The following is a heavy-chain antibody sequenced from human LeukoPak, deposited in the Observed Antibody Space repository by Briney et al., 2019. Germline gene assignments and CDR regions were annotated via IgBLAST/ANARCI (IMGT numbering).Heavy chain of an antibody. CDR2: ISPNNGGT. D-gene: IGHD3-9*01. V-gene: IGHV1-2*02. J-gene: IGHJ6*02. CDR3: AKAYYDIVTGYYAPYKDYVMDV. CDR1: GYTFTGYY. Sequence: ASVKVSCKASGYTFTGYYMHWVRQAPGQGLEWMGWISPNNGGTNYAQKFQGRVTMTRNTFTSTVYMELSSLRSEDTAVYYCAKAYYDIVTGYYAPYKDYVMDVWGQGTTVTVSS.